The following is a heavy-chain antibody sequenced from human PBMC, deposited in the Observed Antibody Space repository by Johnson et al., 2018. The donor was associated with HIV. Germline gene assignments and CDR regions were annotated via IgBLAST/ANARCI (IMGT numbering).Heavy chain of an antibody. D-gene: IGHD6-13*01. CDR2: IKEDGSEE. V-gene: IGHV3-7*05. CDR3: AGDGVYSSPWDAFDI. Sequence: VQLVESGGGLVQPGGSLRLSCAASGFTFSIYWMSWVRQAPGKGLEWVANIKEDGSEEYYVDSVEGRLTVSRDNAKNSLFLQIDNLGAEDTAVYYCAGDGVYSSPWDAFDIWGQGTMVIVSS. J-gene: IGHJ3*02. CDR1: GFTFSIYW.